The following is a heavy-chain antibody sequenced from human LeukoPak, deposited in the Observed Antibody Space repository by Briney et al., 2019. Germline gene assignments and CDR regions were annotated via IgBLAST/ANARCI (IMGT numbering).Heavy chain of an antibody. J-gene: IGHJ6*02. Sequence: SETLSLTCTVSGGSISSSSYYWGWIRQPPGKGLEWIGSIYYSGSTYYNPSLKSRVTISVDTSKNQFSLKLSSVTAADTAVYYCARHGGLGWGSFSVRYYYYGMDVWGQGTTVTVSS. CDR1: GGSISSSSYY. CDR3: ARHGGLGWGSFSVRYYYYGMDV. D-gene: IGHD3-16*01. CDR2: IYYSGST. V-gene: IGHV4-39*01.